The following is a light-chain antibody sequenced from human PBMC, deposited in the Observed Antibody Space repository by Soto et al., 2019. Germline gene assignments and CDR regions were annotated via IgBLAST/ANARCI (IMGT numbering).Light chain of an antibody. J-gene: IGKJ1*01. CDR2: GAS. CDR3: QQYNNCPTWS. CDR1: QSVGRN. V-gene: IGKV3-15*01. Sequence: EIVMTQSPAILSVSPGERATLSCRASQSVGRNIAWYQQKPGQAPRLLIHGASTRATGIPARVSGSGSGTEFTLTISSLQSEYFAVYYCQQYNNCPTWSFGQGTKVDIK.